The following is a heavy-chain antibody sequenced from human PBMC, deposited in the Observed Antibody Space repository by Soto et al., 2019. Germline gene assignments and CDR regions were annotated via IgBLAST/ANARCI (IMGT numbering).Heavy chain of an antibody. CDR1: GGSFSGYY. CDR3: ARGVQYYDSSGYSKYYYYGMDV. D-gene: IGHD3-22*01. J-gene: IGHJ6*02. V-gene: IGHV4-34*01. CDR2: INHSGST. Sequence: SETLSLTCAVYGGSFSGYYWSWIRQPPGKGLEWIGEINHSGSTNYNPSLKSRVTISVDTSKNQFSLKLSSVTAADTAVYYCARGVQYYDSSGYSKYYYYGMDVWGQGTTVTVSS.